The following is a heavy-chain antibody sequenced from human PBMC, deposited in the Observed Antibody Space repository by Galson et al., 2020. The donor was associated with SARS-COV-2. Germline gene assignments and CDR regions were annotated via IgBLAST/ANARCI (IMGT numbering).Heavy chain of an antibody. CDR3: ARGGATGYGSGSGGILGGMDV. CDR2: INHSGST. J-gene: IGHJ6*02. V-gene: IGHV4-34*01. CDR1: GGSFSGYY. D-gene: IGHD3-10*01. Sequence: SETLSLTCAVYGGSFSGYYWSWIRQPPGKGLEWIGEINHSGSTNYNPSLKSRVTISVDTSKNQFSLKLSSVTAADTAVYYCARGGATGYGSGSGGILGGMDVWGQGTTVTVSS.